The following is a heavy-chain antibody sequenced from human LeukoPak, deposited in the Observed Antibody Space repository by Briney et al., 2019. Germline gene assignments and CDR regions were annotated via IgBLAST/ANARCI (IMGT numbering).Heavy chain of an antibody. CDR3: AIGGTYGSGS. Sequence: GGSLRLSCAASGFTFANTWMHWVRQAPGKGLVWVSLINNDGSTTNYADSVKGRFTISRDNAKNTVYLQMNSLRAEDTAVYYCAIGGTYGSGSWGQGTLITVSS. CDR2: INNDGSTT. V-gene: IGHV3-74*01. J-gene: IGHJ4*02. D-gene: IGHD3-10*01. CDR1: GFTFANTW.